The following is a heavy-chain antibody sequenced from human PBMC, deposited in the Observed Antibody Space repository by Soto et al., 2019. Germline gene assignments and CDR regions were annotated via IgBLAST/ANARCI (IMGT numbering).Heavy chain of an antibody. J-gene: IGHJ6*02. Sequence: GESLKISCKGSGYSFTSYWIGWVRQMPGKGLEWMGIIYPGDSDTRYSPSFQGQVTISADKSISTAYLQWSSLKASDTAMYYCARRSPYYDSSGYLHDYYYYYGMDVWGQGTTVTVSS. V-gene: IGHV5-51*01. CDR3: ARRSPYYDSSGYLHDYYYYYGMDV. CDR1: GYSFTSYW. D-gene: IGHD3-22*01. CDR2: IYPGDSDT.